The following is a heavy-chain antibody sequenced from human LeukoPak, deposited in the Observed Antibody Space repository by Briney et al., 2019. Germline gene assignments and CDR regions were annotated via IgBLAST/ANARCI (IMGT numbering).Heavy chain of an antibody. CDR2: ISWNSGSI. V-gene: IGHV3-9*01. CDR1: GFTFDDYA. Sequence: PGRSLRLSCAASGFTFDDYAMHWVRQAPGKGLEWVSGISWNSGSIGYADSVKGRFTISRDNAKNSLYLQMNSLRAEDTALYYCAKDLRGSGRQAFDIWGQGTMVTVSS. J-gene: IGHJ3*02. CDR3: AKDLRGSGRQAFDI. D-gene: IGHD3-10*01.